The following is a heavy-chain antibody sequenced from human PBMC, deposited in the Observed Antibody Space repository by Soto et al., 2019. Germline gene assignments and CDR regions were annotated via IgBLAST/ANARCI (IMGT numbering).Heavy chain of an antibody. CDR3: AREYSYGSNFFDC. V-gene: IGHV4-31*03. J-gene: IGHJ4*02. Sequence: QVQLQESGPGLVKPSQTLSLTCTVSGGSISSAAYYWSWIRQHPGKGLEWIGYISHSGSTYYNPSLKNRVIISMDTSKNQFSLSLTSVTSADTAVYYCAREYSYGSNFFDCWGQGALVTVSS. CDR1: GGSISSAAYY. D-gene: IGHD3-10*01. CDR2: ISHSGST.